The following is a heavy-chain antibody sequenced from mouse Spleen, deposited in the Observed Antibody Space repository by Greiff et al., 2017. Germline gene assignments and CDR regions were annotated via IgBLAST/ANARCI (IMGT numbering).Heavy chain of an antibody. CDR1: GFNIKDDY. Sequence: VHVKQSGAELVRPGASVKLSCTASGFNIKDDYMHWVKQRPEQGLEWIGWIDPENGDTEYASKFQGKATITADTSSNTAYLQLSSLTSEDTAVYYCTTIYYDYDGAFDVWGTGTTVTVSS. D-gene: IGHD2-4*01. CDR2: IDPENGDT. J-gene: IGHJ1*03. V-gene: IGHV14-4*01. CDR3: TTIYYDYDGAFDV.